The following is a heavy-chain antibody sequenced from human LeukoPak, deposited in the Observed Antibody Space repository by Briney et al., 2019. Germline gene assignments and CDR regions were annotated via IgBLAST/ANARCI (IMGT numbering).Heavy chain of an antibody. CDR3: ARDPSVGAFDI. J-gene: IGHJ3*02. Sequence: SETLSLTCTVSGASISSSSYYWGWTRQPPGKGLEWIGSIYYSGRTYNNPSLKSRVTISGDTSKNQFSLRLSSVTAADTAVYYCARDPSVGAFDIWGQGTIVTVSS. CDR2: IYYSGRT. CDR1: GASISSSSYY. V-gene: IGHV4-39*07. D-gene: IGHD2-2*01.